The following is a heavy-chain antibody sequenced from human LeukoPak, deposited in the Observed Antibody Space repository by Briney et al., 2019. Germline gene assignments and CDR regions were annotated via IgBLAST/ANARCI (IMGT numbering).Heavy chain of an antibody. Sequence: SETLSLTCSVSGGSITSSSYYWGWIRQPPGKGLEWIGEINHSGSTNYNPSLKSRVTISVDTSKNQFSLKLSSVTAADTAVYYCARGWQWRKALDYWGQGTLVTVSS. D-gene: IGHD6-19*01. CDR1: GGSITSSSYY. J-gene: IGHJ4*02. V-gene: IGHV4-39*07. CDR3: ARGWQWRKALDY. CDR2: INHSGST.